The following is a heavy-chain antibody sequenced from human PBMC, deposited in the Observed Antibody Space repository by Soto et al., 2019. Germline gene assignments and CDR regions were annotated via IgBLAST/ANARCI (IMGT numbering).Heavy chain of an antibody. CDR3: AKDNAGYCSSSGCYADY. Sequence: GGSPRLSCAASGFTFDDYAMHWVRQAPGKGLEWVSGISWNSGSKGYADSVEGRFTISRDNAKNSLYLQMNSLRAEDTALYFCAKDNAGYCSSSGCYADYWGQGTLVTVSS. V-gene: IGHV3-9*01. CDR1: GFTFDDYA. D-gene: IGHD2-2*01. CDR2: ISWNSGSK. J-gene: IGHJ4*02.